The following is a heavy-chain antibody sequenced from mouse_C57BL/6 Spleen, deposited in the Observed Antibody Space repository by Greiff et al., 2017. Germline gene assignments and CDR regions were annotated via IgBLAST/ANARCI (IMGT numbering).Heavy chain of an antibody. V-gene: IGHV1-22*01. D-gene: IGHD1-1*01. CDR1: GYTFTDYN. J-gene: IGHJ4*01. CDR3: ARRDVLLRSMDY. CDR2: INPNNGGT. Sequence: EVQLQQSGPELVKPGASVKLSCKASGYTFTDYNMHWVKQSHGKSLEWIGYINPNNGGTRYNQKFKGKATLTVNKSSSTAYMELRSLTSADSAVYYCARRDVLLRSMDYWGQGTSVTVSS.